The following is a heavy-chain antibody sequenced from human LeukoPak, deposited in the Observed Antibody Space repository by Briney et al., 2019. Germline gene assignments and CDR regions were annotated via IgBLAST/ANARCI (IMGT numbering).Heavy chain of an antibody. CDR3: ARVRGGDTMVRGVTFDY. CDR1: GFTFSSYS. D-gene: IGHD3-10*01. J-gene: IGHJ4*02. CDR2: ISSGSSTI. V-gene: IGHV3-48*01. Sequence: GGSLRLSCAASGFTFSSYSMNWVRQAPGKGLEWVSYISSGSSTIYYADSVKGRFTISRDNAKNSLYLQMNSLRAEDTAVYYCARVRGGDTMVRGVTFDYWGQGTLVTVSS.